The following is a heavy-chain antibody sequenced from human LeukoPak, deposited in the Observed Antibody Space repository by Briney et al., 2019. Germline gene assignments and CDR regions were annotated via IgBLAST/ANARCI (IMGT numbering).Heavy chain of an antibody. CDR3: ARGPYCSSTSCYSWFDP. J-gene: IGHJ5*02. V-gene: IGHV1-69*05. Sequence: ASVKVSCKASGGTFSSYAISWVRQAPGQGLEWMGGIIPIFGTANYAQKFQGRVTITTDESTSTAYMELSRLRSDDAAVYYCARGPYCSSTSCYSWFDPWGQGTLVTVSS. CDR1: GGTFSSYA. CDR2: IIPIFGTA. D-gene: IGHD2-2*01.